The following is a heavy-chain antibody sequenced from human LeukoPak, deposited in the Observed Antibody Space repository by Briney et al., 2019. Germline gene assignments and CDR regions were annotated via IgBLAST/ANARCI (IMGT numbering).Heavy chain of an antibody. J-gene: IGHJ4*02. V-gene: IGHV1-69*05. CDR1: GFTFTGYY. CDR2: IIPIFGTA. CDR3: ATRSSSWTFDY. D-gene: IGHD6-13*01. Sequence: SVKVSCKSSGFTFTGYYMHWVRQAPGQGLEWMGGIIPIFGTANYAQKFQGRVTITTDESTSTAYMELSSLRSEDTAVYYCATRSSSWTFDYWGQGTLVTVSS.